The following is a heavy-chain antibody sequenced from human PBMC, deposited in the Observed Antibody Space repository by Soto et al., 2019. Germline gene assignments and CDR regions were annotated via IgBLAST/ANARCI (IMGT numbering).Heavy chain of an antibody. D-gene: IGHD2-21*02. CDR1: GGSISSSSYY. CDR2: LYYSGST. Sequence: KPSETLSLTCTVSGGSISSSSYYWGWIRQPPGKGLEWIGSLYYSGSTYYNPSLKSRVTVPVDTSKNQFSLKLSSVTAADTAVYFCARHFRRPSTMVTAIPVAEYFHHWGQGTLVTVSS. J-gene: IGHJ1*01. CDR3: ARHFRRPSTMVTAIPVAEYFHH. V-gene: IGHV4-39*01.